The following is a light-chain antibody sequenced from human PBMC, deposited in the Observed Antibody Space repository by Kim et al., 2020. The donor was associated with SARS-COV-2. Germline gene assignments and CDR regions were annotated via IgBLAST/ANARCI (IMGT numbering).Light chain of an antibody. Sequence: EIVMTQSPGTLSVSPGERATLSCRASQSVSTNLAWYQQKPGQAPRLLIYGASTRATGIPARFSGSGSGTEFTLTINSLQSEDFAVYYCQQYNNWPPWTFGQGTKLEI. CDR2: GAS. CDR1: QSVSTN. J-gene: IGKJ1*01. CDR3: QQYNNWPPWT. V-gene: IGKV3-15*01.